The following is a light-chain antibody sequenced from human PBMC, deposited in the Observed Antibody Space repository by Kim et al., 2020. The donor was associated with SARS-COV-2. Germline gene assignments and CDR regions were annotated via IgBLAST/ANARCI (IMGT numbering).Light chain of an antibody. CDR2: DAS. Sequence: DIQLTQSPSSLSASVGDRVTITCQASQDINNYLNWYQQKAGEAPKLLIYDASRLQTGVPSRFSGSELGTHFTFTISSLQPEDFATYYCQQYEKFPHTFGGGTKVDIK. J-gene: IGKJ4*01. CDR3: QQYEKFPHT. V-gene: IGKV1-33*01. CDR1: QDINNY.